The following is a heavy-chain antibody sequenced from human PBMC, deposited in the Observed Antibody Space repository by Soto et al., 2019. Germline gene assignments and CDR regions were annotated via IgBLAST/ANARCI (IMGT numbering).Heavy chain of an antibody. V-gene: IGHV1-18*01. CDR2: ISASTRNT. CDR3: VRCDCSVGSCYACWHFDL. J-gene: IGHJ2*01. Sequence: QVQLVQSGGEVKKTGASVKVSCQASGYTFSDYAISWVRQAPGQGLEWMGWISASTRNTDHAQNFQGRVIMTLDTSTNTAYMEPRSLRSDDTAVYYCVRCDCSVGSCYACWHFDLWGRGTLVTVSS. D-gene: IGHD2-15*01. CDR1: GYTFSDYA.